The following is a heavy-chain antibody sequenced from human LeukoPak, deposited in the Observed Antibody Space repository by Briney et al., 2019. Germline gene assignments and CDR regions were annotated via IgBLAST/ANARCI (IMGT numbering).Heavy chain of an antibody. D-gene: IGHD2-2*01. V-gene: IGHV4-34*01. J-gene: IGHJ5*02. Sequence: PSETLSLTCAVYGGSFSGYYWSWIRQPPGKGLEWIGEINHSGSTNYNPSLKSRVTISVDTSKNQFSLKLSSVTAADTAVYYCARGRLVVPAAPFDPWGQGTLVTVSS. CDR3: ARGRLVVPAAPFDP. CDR1: GGSFSGYY. CDR2: INHSGST.